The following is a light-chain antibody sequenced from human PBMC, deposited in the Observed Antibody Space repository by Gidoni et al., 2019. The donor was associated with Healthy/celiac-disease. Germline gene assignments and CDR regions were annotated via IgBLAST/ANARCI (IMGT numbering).Light chain of an antibody. CDR1: QSISSY. CDR3: QQSYSTHWT. CDR2: AAS. J-gene: IGKJ1*01. Sequence: DIQMTQSPSSLSASVGDRVTITCRASQSISSYLNWYQQKPGKAPKLLIYAASSLQSGDPSRFSGSGSGTDFTLTISSLQPEDFATYYCQQSYSTHWTFGQGTKVEIK. V-gene: IGKV1-39*01.